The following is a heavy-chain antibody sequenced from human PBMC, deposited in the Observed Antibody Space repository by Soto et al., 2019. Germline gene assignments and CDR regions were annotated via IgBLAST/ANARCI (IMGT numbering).Heavy chain of an antibody. CDR1: GGSISSSSYY. D-gene: IGHD1-1*01. CDR3: ARPAAQPDRYGDYYYYYYMDV. J-gene: IGHJ6*03. Sequence: QLQLQESGPGLVKPSETLSLTCTVSGGSISSSSYYWGWIRQPPGKGLEWIGSIYYSGSTYYNPSLKSRVTISVDTSKNQFSLKLSSVPAADTAVYYCARPAAQPDRYGDYYYYYYMDVWGKGTTVTVSS. CDR2: IYYSGST. V-gene: IGHV4-39*01.